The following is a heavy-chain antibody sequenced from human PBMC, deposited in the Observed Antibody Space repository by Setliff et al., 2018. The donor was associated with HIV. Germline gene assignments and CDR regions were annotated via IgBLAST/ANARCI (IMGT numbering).Heavy chain of an antibody. Sequence: KASETLSLTCTVSGGSISGGGYYWSWIRQPAGKGLEWIGHIYTSGSTKYNPSLKGRVTISVDTSKNQFSLNLSSVTAADTAFYYCATFSPRDAFDIWGQGTMVTVSS. CDR1: GGSISGGGYY. J-gene: IGHJ3*02. D-gene: IGHD3-16*01. V-gene: IGHV4-61*09. CDR3: ATFSPRDAFDI. CDR2: IYTSGST.